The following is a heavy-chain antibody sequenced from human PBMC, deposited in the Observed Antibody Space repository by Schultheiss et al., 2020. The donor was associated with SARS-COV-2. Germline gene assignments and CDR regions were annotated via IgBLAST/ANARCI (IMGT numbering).Heavy chain of an antibody. CDR2: ISSSSSYI. CDR3: ARGGNSAFYFDY. CDR1: GFTFSSYG. D-gene: IGHD4-23*01. V-gene: IGHV3-21*01. Sequence: GGSLRLSCAASGFTFSSYGMHWVRQAPGKGLEWVSSISSSSSYIYYADSVKGRFTTSRDNAKNSLYLQMNSLRAEDTAVYYCARGGNSAFYFDYWGQGTLVTVSS. J-gene: IGHJ4*02.